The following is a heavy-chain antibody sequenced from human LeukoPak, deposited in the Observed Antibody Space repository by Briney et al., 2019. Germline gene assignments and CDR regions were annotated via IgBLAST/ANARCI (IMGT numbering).Heavy chain of an antibody. CDR3: ASSKRVYGGYSGSYQRRGDYFDY. J-gene: IGHJ4*02. D-gene: IGHD1-26*01. CDR1: GGSISSSSYY. V-gene: IGHV4-39*07. CDR2: IFYSGST. Sequence: SETLSLTCTVSGGSISSSSYYWGWIRQPPGKGLEWIGSIFYSGSTFYNPSLKSRVTISVDTSKNQFSLKLSSVTAADTAVYYCASSKRVYGGYSGSYQRRGDYFDYWGQGTLVTVSS.